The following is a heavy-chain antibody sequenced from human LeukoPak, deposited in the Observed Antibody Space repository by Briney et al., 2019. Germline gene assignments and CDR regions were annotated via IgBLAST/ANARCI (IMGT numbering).Heavy chain of an antibody. J-gene: IGHJ4*02. V-gene: IGHV3-7*01. Sequence: GGSLRLSCAASGFTFSSYWMSWVRQAPGKGLEWVANIKQDGSEKYYVDSVKGRFTISRDNAKNSLYLQMNSLRAEDTAVYYGAGSRSHYHIVYWGQGTLVTVSS. CDR1: GFTFSSYW. D-gene: IGHD3-10*01. CDR3: AGSRSHYHIVY. CDR2: IKQDGSEK.